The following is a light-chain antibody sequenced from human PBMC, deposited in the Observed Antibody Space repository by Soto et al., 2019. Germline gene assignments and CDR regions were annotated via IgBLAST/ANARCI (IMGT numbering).Light chain of an antibody. J-gene: IGLJ1*01. CDR2: EVN. CDR3: SSLSNTSTPIV. Sequence: QSVLSQPASMSGSPGQSITIPCTGASSDIGLYNYVSWYQHHPGKAPKLLISEVNVRPSGLSDRFSASKAGNTASLTISGLQPEDEAYYYCSSLSNTSTPIVSGSGTKVTVL. CDR1: SSDIGLYNY. V-gene: IGLV2-14*01.